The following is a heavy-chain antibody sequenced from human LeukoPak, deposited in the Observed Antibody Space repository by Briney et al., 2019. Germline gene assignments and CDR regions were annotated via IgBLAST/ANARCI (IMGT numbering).Heavy chain of an antibody. J-gene: IGHJ4*02. D-gene: IGHD4-17*01. CDR3: ARSYGDYFDY. Sequence: GGSLRLSCAASGFTFSSYEMNWVRQAPGKGLEGVSYISSSGSTIYYADSVKGRFTISRDNAKNSLYLQMNSLRAEDTAVYYCARSYGDYFDYWGQGTLVTVSS. V-gene: IGHV3-48*03. CDR2: ISSSGSTI. CDR1: GFTFSSYE.